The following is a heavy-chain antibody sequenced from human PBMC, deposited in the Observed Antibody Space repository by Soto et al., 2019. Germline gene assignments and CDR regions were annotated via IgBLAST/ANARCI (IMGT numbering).Heavy chain of an antibody. CDR1: GYTFTSYG. J-gene: IGHJ4*02. Sequence: ASVKVSCKASGYTFTSYGISWVRQAPGQGLEWMGWISAYNGNTNYAQKLQGRVTMTTDTSTSTAYMELRSLRSDDTAVYYCARESLYYYDSRGSNDYWGQGTLVTVSS. D-gene: IGHD3-22*01. V-gene: IGHV1-18*01. CDR3: ARESLYYYDSRGSNDY. CDR2: ISAYNGNT.